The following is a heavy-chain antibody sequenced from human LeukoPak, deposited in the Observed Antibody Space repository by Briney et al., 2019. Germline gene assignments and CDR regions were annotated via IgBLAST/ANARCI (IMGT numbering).Heavy chain of an antibody. D-gene: IGHD6-13*01. CDR2: ISWNSGSI. J-gene: IGHJ4*02. CDR3: AKDIAAAGLFDY. V-gene: IGHV3-9*01. Sequence: GRSLRLSCAASGFTFDDYAMHWVRQAPGKGLEWVSGISWNSGSIGYADSVKGRFTISRDNAKNSLYLQMNCLRAEDTALYYCAKDIAAAGLFDYWGQGTLVTVSS. CDR1: GFTFDDYA.